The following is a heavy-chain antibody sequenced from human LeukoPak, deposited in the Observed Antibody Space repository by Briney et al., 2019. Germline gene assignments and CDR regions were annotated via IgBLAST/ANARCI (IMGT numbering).Heavy chain of an antibody. J-gene: IGHJ4*02. V-gene: IGHV4-39*02. D-gene: IGHD2-2*02. Sequence: SETLSLTCTVSGGSISSSSYYWGWIRQPPGKGLEWIGSIYYSGSTYYNPSLKSRVTISVDTSKNQFSLKLTSVTAADTAVYYCATDSTYTYSFDYWGQGTLVTVSS. CDR1: GGSISSSSYY. CDR3: ATDSTYTYSFDY. CDR2: IYYSGST.